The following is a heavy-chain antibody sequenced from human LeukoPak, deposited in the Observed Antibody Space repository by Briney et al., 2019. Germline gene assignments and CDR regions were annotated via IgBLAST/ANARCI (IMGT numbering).Heavy chain of an antibody. D-gene: IGHD4-17*01. Sequence: SETLSLTCTVSGGSIRSYYWSWIRQPPGKGGEWIGYISYSGSTNYNPYLKSRVTISVDTTKNQLSLKLSSVTAADTAVYYCARVVTKRYYFDYWGQGNLVTVSS. J-gene: IGHJ4*02. CDR3: ARVVTKRYYFDY. CDR1: GGSIRSYY. CDR2: ISYSGST. V-gene: IGHV4-59*01.